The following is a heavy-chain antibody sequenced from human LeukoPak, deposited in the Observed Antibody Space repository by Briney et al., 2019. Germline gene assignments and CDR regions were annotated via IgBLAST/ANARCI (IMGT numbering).Heavy chain of an antibody. CDR3: AKEEWLLAVYFDY. CDR1: EFIVSINY. D-gene: IGHD3-3*01. J-gene: IGHJ4*02. CDR2: ISGSGGST. V-gene: IGHV3-23*01. Sequence: GGSLRLSCAASEFIVSINYMTWVRQAPGKGLEWVSTISGSGGSTYYADSVKGQFTISRDNSKNTLYLQMNSLRAEDTAVYYCAKEEWLLAVYFDYWGQGTLVTVSS.